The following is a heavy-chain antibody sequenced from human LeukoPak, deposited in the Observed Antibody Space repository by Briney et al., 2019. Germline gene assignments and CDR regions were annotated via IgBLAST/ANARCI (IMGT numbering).Heavy chain of an antibody. CDR2: ISYTGST. D-gene: IGHD2-15*01. CDR3: ARDVGYFDY. J-gene: IGHJ4*02. CDR1: GGSISRSSFY. V-gene: IGHV4-39*07. Sequence: SETLSLTCSVSGGSISRSSFYWGWIRQPPGQGLGWIGSISYTGSTYYNPSLKSRVTISVDTSKNQFSLKLSSVTAADTAVYYCARDVGYFDYWGQGTLVTVSS.